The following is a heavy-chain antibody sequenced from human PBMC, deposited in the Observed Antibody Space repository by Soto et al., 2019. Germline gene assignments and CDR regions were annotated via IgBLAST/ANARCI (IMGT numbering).Heavy chain of an antibody. J-gene: IGHJ3*02. CDR1: SGSISSSNW. Sequence: QVQLQESGPGLVKPSGTLSLTCAVSSGSISSSNWWSWVRQPPGKGLEWVGGIYHSGSTNYNPSLKSRVTKSADKAKSQFSLKLSSVTAADSAVYYCAREVVTMVRGVITTDDAFDIWGQGTMVTVSS. D-gene: IGHD3-10*01. CDR3: AREVVTMVRGVITTDDAFDI. CDR2: IYHSGST. V-gene: IGHV4-4*02.